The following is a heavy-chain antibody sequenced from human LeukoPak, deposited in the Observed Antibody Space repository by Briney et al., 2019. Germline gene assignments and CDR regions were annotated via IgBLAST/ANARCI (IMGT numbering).Heavy chain of an antibody. V-gene: IGHV3-48*03. J-gene: IGHJ4*02. CDR3: ARQNYYDSSGYYYSGFDY. Sequence: GGSLRLSCAASGFTFSSYEMNWVRQAPGKGLEWVSYISSSGSTIYYADSVKGRFTISRDNAKNSLYLQMNSLRAEDTAVYYCARQNYYDSSGYYYSGFDYWGQGTLVTVSS. CDR1: GFTFSSYE. D-gene: IGHD3-22*01. CDR2: ISSSGSTI.